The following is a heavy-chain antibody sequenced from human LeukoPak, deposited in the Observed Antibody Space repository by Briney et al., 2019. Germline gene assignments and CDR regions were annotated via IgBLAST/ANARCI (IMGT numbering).Heavy chain of an antibody. CDR2: IYYSGST. CDR1: GGSISSSSYY. J-gene: IGHJ4*02. CDR3: ARCQVDYYGSGSYYNVAKIGRGIDY. V-gene: IGHV4-39*01. D-gene: IGHD3-10*01. Sequence: SSETLSLTCTVSGGSISSSSYYWGWIRQPPGKGLEWIGSIYYSGSTYYNPSLKSRVTISVDTSKNQFSLKLSSVTAADTAVYYCARCQVDYYGSGSYYNVAKIGRGIDYWGQGTLVTVSS.